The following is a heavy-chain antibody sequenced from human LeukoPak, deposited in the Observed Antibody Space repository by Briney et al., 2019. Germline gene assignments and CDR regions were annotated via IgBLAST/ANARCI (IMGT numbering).Heavy chain of an antibody. Sequence: PGGSLRLSCAVSGFTFTNYWMTWVRQAPGKGLEWVANINQDETEKFYVDSVVGRFTISRDNGKNSLYLQMNSLRAEDTAVYYCAELGITMIGGVWGKGTTVTISS. V-gene: IGHV3-7*01. D-gene: IGHD3-10*02. CDR2: INQDETEK. CDR1: GFTFTNYW. J-gene: IGHJ6*04. CDR3: AELGITMIGGV.